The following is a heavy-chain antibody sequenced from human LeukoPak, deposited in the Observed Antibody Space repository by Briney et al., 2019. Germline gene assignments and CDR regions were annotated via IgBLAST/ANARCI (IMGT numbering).Heavy chain of an antibody. CDR3: ARGYGGNSGAFDI. J-gene: IGHJ3*02. V-gene: IGHV4-30-2*01. D-gene: IGHD4-23*01. Sequence: PSETLSLTCTVSGGSIMVAAYSWSWIRQPPGKGLEWIGYIYHSGRTYYNPSLKSRVTISLDRSKNQFSLQLSSVTAADTAVYFCARGYGGNSGAFDIWGQGTLVTVSS. CDR2: IYHSGRT. CDR1: GGSIMVAAYS.